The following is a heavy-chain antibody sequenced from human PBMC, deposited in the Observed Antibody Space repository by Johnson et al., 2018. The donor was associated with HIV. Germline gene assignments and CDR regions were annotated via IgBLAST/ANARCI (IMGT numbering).Heavy chain of an antibody. J-gene: IGHJ3*02. CDR3: ARGRTGTKYDAFDI. Sequence: EQLVESGGGLVQPGGSLRLSCAASGFTFSSYWMSWVRQAPGKGLEWVANIKQDGSEKYYVDSVQGRFTISSDNAKNSRYLQMNRLRAEDTAVYYCARGRTGTKYDAFDIWGQGTMVTVSS. D-gene: IGHD1-7*01. V-gene: IGHV3-7*04. CDR1: GFTFSSYW. CDR2: IKQDGSEK.